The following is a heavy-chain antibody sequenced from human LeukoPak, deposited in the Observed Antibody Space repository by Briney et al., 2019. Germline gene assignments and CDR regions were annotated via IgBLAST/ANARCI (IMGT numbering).Heavy chain of an antibody. CDR3: ARDRETGYSSGHYYYYGMDV. J-gene: IGHJ6*02. Sequence: GGSLRLSCAASGFTFSSYGMHWVRQAPGKGLEWVAVIWYDGSNKYYADSVKGRFTISRDNSKNTLYLQMNSLRAEDTAVYYCARDRETGYSSGHYYYYGMDVWGQGTTVTVSS. D-gene: IGHD6-19*01. V-gene: IGHV3-33*01. CDR2: IWYDGSNK. CDR1: GFTFSSYG.